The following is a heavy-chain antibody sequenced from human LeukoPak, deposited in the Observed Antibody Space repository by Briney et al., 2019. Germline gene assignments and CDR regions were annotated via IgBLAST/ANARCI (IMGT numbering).Heavy chain of an antibody. Sequence: GGSLRLSCAASGFTFSSYAMSWVRQAPGKGLEWVSAIGGSGSRRYHADSVKGRFTISRDNSRNTLYLQMNSLRAEYTAVYYCARAYADSGDYEAYWGQGTLVTVSS. D-gene: IGHD4-17*01. CDR2: IGGSGSRR. CDR1: GFTFSSYA. CDR3: ARAYADSGDYEAY. V-gene: IGHV3-23*01. J-gene: IGHJ4*02.